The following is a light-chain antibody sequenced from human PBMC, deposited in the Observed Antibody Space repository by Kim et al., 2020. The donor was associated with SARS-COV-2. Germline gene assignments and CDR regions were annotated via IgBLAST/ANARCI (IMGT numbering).Light chain of an antibody. CDR2: AAS. V-gene: IGKV3-20*01. J-gene: IGKJ1*01. CDR3: QQYGSSWT. Sequence: EIVLTQSPGTLSLSPGERATLSCRASQTVDSDYLGWYQKKPGQAPRLLIYAASIRATGIPERFSGSGSGTDFPLTINRLAPEDFAVYYCQQYGSSWTFGQGTKVDIK. CDR1: QTVDSDY.